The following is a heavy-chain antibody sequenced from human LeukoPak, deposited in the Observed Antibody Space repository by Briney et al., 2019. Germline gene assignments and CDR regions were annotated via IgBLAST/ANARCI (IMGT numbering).Heavy chain of an antibody. D-gene: IGHD1-1*01. CDR1: GFTFDDYA. CDR3: AKATGTLGN. V-gene: IGHV3-43D*03. Sequence: GGSLRLSCAASGFTFDDYAMHWVRQAPGKGLEWVSLISWDGGSTYYADSVKGRFTISRDNSKNSLYLQMNSLTAEDTAIYYCAKATGTLGNWGQGTLVTVSS. CDR2: ISWDGGST. J-gene: IGHJ4*02.